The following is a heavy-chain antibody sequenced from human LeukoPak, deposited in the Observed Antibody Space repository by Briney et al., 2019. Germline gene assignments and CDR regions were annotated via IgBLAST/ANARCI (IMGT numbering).Heavy chain of an antibody. CDR2: IYHSGST. J-gene: IGHJ4*02. CDR1: GVSISSSNW. Sequence: PSETLSLTCAVSGVSISSSNWWTWVRQTPGEGLEWIGEIYHSGSTIYNPSLKSRVTISLDKSKNQFSLKLTSVTAADTAVYYCARESDWGQGTLVTVSP. V-gene: IGHV4-4*02. CDR3: ARESD.